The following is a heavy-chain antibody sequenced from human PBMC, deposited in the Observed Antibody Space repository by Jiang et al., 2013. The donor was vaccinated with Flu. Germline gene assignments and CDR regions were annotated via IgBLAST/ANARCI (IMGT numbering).Heavy chain of an antibody. V-gene: IGHV3-23*01. J-gene: IGHJ4*02. D-gene: IGHD1-1*01. CDR3: AKSALRWNDVYYFDY. Sequence: APGKGLEWVSAISGSGGSTYYADSVKGRFTISRDNSKNTLYLQMNSLRAEDTAVYYCAKSALRWNDVYYFDYWGQGTLVTVSS. CDR2: ISGSGGST.